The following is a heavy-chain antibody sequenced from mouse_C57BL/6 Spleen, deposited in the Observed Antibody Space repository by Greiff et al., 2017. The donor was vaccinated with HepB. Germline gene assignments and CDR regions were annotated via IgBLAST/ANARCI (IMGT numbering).Heavy chain of an antibody. CDR1: GYAFSSSW. CDR3: ANYYGSSYPWFAY. CDR2: IYPGDGDT. V-gene: IGHV1-82*01. D-gene: IGHD1-1*01. Sequence: VQLQQSGPELVKPGASVKISCKASGYAFSSSWMNWVKQRPGKGLEWIGRIYPGDGDTNYNGKVKGKATLTADKSSSKAYMQLSRLTSEDSAVYFCANYYGSSYPWFAYWGQGTLVTVSA. J-gene: IGHJ3*01.